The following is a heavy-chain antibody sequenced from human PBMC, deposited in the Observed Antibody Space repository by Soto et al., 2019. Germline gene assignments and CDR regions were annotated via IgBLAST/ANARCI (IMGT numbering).Heavy chain of an antibody. Sequence: GGSLRLSCAASGFTFSSYAMSWVRQAPGKGLEWVSAISGSGGSTYYADSVKGRFTISRDNSKNTLYLQMNSLRAEDTAVYYCAKGGYCSSTSCETHYYYGMDVWGQGTTVTVSS. D-gene: IGHD2-2*01. CDR1: GFTFSSYA. CDR2: ISGSGGST. J-gene: IGHJ6*02. V-gene: IGHV3-23*01. CDR3: AKGGYCSSTSCETHYYYGMDV.